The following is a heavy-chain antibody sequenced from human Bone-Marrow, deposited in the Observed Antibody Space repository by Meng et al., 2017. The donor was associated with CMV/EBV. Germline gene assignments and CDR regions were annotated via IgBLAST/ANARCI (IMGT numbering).Heavy chain of an antibody. J-gene: IGHJ5*02. D-gene: IGHD2-2*01. CDR1: GFIFSNYA. CDR3: AKTKQPSAGNWFAP. Sequence: GESLKISCAASGFIFSNYAMHWVRQAPGKGLEWVAVISSDGDTNYYADSVKGRFSISRDNSKNTLYLQMNNVRADDMAIYYCAKTKQPSAGNWFAPWGQGTLVTGSS. V-gene: IGHV3-30*04. CDR2: ISSDGDTN.